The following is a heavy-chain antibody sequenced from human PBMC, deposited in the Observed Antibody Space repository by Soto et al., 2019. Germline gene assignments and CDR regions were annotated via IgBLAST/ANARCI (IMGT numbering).Heavy chain of an antibody. Sequence: GGSLRLSCAASGFTFSSYGMHWVRQAPGKGLEWVAVISYDGSNKYYADSVKGRFTISRDNSKNTLYLQMNSLRAEDTAVYYCAKDSLRFLEWLFSYFDYWGQGTLVTVSS. J-gene: IGHJ4*02. V-gene: IGHV3-30*18. D-gene: IGHD3-3*01. CDR3: AKDSLRFLEWLFSYFDY. CDR1: GFTFSSYG. CDR2: ISYDGSNK.